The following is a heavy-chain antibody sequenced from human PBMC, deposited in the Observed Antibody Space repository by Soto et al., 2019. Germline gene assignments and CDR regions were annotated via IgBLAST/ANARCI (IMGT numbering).Heavy chain of an antibody. CDR3: ARKGYSSSSFDY. CDR1: GFIFTRYW. V-gene: IGHV3-7*01. CDR2: IKEDGTQI. J-gene: IGHJ4*02. D-gene: IGHD2-2*01. Sequence: TGGSLRLSCAASGFIFTRYWMSWVRQAPGKGLEWVANIKEDGTQIYCVDSLKGRFTISRDNAKNSLYLQINSLRVDDMAVYYCARKGYSSSSFDYWGQGTLVTVSS.